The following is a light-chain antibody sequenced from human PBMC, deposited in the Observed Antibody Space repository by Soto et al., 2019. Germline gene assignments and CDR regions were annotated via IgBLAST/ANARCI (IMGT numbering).Light chain of an antibody. J-gene: IGLJ3*02. V-gene: IGLV2-11*01. Sequence: QSVLTQPRSVSGSPGQSVTISCTGTSSDVGGYNYVSWYQHDPGKAPKLMISDVSKRPSGVPDRFSGSKSGNTASLTISGLQAEDEADYYCSSYAGSYSRVFGGGTKVTVL. CDR1: SSDVGGYNY. CDR2: DVS. CDR3: SSYAGSYSRV.